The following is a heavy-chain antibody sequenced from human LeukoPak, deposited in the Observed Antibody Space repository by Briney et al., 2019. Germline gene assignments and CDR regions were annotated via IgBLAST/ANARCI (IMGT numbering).Heavy chain of an antibody. CDR2: IIPIFGTA. D-gene: IGHD2-2*01. Sequence: WASVKVSCKASGGTFSSYAISWVRQAPGQGLEWMGGIIPIFGTANYAQKFQGRVTITADESTSTAYMELRSLRSDDTAVYYCARKGYRSSTSCLPHYYYGMDVWGQGTTVTVSS. CDR1: GGTFSSYA. CDR3: ARKGYRSSTSCLPHYYYGMDV. J-gene: IGHJ6*02. V-gene: IGHV1-69*13.